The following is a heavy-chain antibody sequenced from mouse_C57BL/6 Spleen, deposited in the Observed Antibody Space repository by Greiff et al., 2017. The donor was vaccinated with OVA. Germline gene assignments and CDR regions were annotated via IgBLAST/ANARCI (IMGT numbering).Heavy chain of an antibody. D-gene: IGHD1-1*01. V-gene: IGHV1-61*01. J-gene: IGHJ2*01. CDR3: ARNCYGSLDY. CDR2: IYPSDSET. CDR1: GYTFTSYW. Sequence: VQLQQPGAELVRPGSSVKLSCKASGYTFTSYWMDWVKQRPGQGLEWIGNIYPSDSETHYNQKFKDKATLTVDKSSSTAYMQLSSLTSEDSAVYYCARNCYGSLDYWGQGTTLTVSS.